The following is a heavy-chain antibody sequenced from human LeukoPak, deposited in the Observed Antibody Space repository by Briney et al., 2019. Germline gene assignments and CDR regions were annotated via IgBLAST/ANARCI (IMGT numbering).Heavy chain of an antibody. Sequence: GGSLRLSCAASGFSFRDYWMHWLRQAPGKGLVWVARFDPDGSITTYADSARGRFIISRDNAKNTMYLQMNGLRVEDTAVYFCASTPSFASDWGQGTLVTVSS. D-gene: IGHD1-26*01. CDR3: ASTPSFASD. CDR2: FDPDGSIT. CDR1: GFSFRDYW. J-gene: IGHJ4*02. V-gene: IGHV3-74*03.